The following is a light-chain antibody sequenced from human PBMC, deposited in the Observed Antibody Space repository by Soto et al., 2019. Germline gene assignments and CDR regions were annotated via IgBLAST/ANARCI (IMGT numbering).Light chain of an antibody. V-gene: IGKV3-15*01. CDR3: QHYNNWPPWT. CDR1: QSVGSN. Sequence: EIVLTQSPCTLSLSPGERATLSCRVSQSVGSNLAWYQQKPGQAPRLLIYGASTRATGIPVRFTGSGSGTEFTLTISSLQSEDFAVYYCQHYNNWPPWTFGRGTKVDIK. J-gene: IGKJ1*01. CDR2: GAS.